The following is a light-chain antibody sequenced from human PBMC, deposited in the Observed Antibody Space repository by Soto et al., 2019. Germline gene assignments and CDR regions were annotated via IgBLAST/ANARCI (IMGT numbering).Light chain of an antibody. J-gene: IGKJ1*01. V-gene: IGKV1-5*01. CDR2: DVS. Sequence: DIQMPPSPSTRSASVVDRVTITFRASQSFSRWLAWYQQKPGKHPKVLIYDVSRLESGVPSRFSVSGSGTEFTLTISRLQPEEFATDYCQLYSSLWAFGQGTKVEI. CDR3: QLYSSLWA. CDR1: QSFSRW.